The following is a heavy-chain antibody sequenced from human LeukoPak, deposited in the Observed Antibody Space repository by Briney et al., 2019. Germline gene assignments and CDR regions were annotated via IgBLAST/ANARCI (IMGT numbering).Heavy chain of an antibody. CDR3: ARDPHCSSTNCPFDF. J-gene: IGHJ4*02. V-gene: IGHV4-4*02. CDR2: IWRSDHT. D-gene: IGHD2-2*01. CDR1: GGSISSSDW. Sequence: PSETLSLTCAVSGGSISSSDWWSWVRQPPGRGLEWIGYIWRSDHTNYNPSLESRVTMSLDKSKNQFSLKLSSVTAADTAVYYCARDPHCSSTNCPFDFWGQGTLVIVSS.